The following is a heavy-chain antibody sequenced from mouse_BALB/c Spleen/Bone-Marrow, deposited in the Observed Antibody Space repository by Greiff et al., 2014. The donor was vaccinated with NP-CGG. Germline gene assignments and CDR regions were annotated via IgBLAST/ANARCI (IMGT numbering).Heavy chain of an antibody. V-gene: IGHV1-80*01. Sequence: LQESGAELVRPGSSVKISCKASGYAFRSYWMNWVKQRPGQGLEWIGQIYPGDGDTNYNGKFKSKATLTADKSSSTAYMQLSSLTSEDSAVYFCARVRNWADYWGQGTTLTVSS. CDR1: GYAFRSYW. J-gene: IGHJ2*01. CDR2: IYPGDGDT. CDR3: ARVRNWADY. D-gene: IGHD4-1*01.